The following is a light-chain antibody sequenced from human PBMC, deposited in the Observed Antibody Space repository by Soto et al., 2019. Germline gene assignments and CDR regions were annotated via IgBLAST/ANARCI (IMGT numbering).Light chain of an antibody. CDR1: SSDVGGYNY. J-gene: IGLJ1*01. Sequence: QSVLTQPASVSGSPGQSITISCTGTSSDVGGYNYVSWYQHHPGKAPKLMIYDVSNRPSGVSNRFSGSKSGNTASLIISGLQAEDEADYYCSSYTSSRTLSTYVFGAGTKVTGL. V-gene: IGLV2-14*03. CDR2: DVS. CDR3: SSYTSSRTLSTYV.